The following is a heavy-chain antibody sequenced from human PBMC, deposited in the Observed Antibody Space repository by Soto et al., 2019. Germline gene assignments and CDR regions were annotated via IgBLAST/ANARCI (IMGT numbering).Heavy chain of an antibody. CDR1: GFSFGTSA. V-gene: IGHV1-58*01. J-gene: IGHJ1*01. Sequence: QIQLVQSGPEVKKPGTSVRVSCKASGFSFGTSAVQWVRQARGQRLEWIGWIVVINSDTRYAQKFQERVTITRDVSTRTAYMEMSGLSPDDTAVYYCGAGSSGDFWGQGTLVTVSS. CDR2: IVVINSDT. CDR3: GAGSSGDF. D-gene: IGHD3-10*01.